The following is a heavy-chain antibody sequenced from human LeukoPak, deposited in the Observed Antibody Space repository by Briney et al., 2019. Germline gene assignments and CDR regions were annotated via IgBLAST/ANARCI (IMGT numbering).Heavy chain of an antibody. CDR3: ARAPPPYYYDSSGYRPHDAFDI. CDR2: IYYSGST. V-gene: IGHV4-39*07. J-gene: IGHJ3*02. Sequence: SETLSLTCTVSGGSISSSSYYWGWIRQPPGKGLEWIGSIYYSGSTYYNPSLKSRVTISVDTSKNQFSLKLSSVTAADTAVYYCARAPPPYYYDSSGYRPHDAFDIWGQGTMVTVSS. CDR1: GGSISSSSYY. D-gene: IGHD3-22*01.